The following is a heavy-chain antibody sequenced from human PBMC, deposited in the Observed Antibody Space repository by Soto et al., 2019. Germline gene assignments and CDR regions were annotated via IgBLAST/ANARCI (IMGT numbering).Heavy chain of an antibody. J-gene: IGHJ6*02. D-gene: IGHD3-22*01. CDR1: GFTFSSYG. V-gene: IGHV3-48*01. CDR3: ARGGFGWDDYYDSSGSPHPYYYGMDV. Sequence: PGGSLRLSCVGSGFTFSSYGMNWVRQGPGKGLEWLSSIDKSGTTTYYADSVKGRFTISRDNSKNTLYLQMNSLRAEDTAVYYCARGGFGWDDYYDSSGSPHPYYYGMDVWGQGTTVTVSS. CDR2: IDKSGTTT.